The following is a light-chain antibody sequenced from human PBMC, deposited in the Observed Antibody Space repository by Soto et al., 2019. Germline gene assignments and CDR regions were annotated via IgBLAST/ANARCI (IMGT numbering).Light chain of an antibody. CDR2: RAS. CDR1: QSISTW. V-gene: IGKV1-5*03. J-gene: IGKJ3*01. CDR3: QQYTTDSGT. Sequence: DIQMTQSPSTLSASVGDRVTITCRASQSISTWLAWYQQKPGTAPKLLIYRASNLESGVPSRFSGSGSGTEFTLTISRLQPDDFATYYCQQYTTDSGTFGPGTKADIK.